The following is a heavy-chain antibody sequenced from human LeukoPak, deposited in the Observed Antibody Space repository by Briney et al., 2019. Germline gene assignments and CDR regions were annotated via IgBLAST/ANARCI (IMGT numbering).Heavy chain of an antibody. CDR1: GFTFSDYY. V-gene: IGHV3-11*04. Sequence: PGGSLRLSCAASGFTFSDYYMSWIRQAPGKGLEWVSYISSSGSTIYYADSVKGRFTISRDNAKNSLYLQMNSLRAEDTAVYYCARRIAAAVSAFDIWGQGTMVTVSS. CDR3: ARRIAAAVSAFDI. CDR2: ISSSGSTI. D-gene: IGHD6-13*01. J-gene: IGHJ3*02.